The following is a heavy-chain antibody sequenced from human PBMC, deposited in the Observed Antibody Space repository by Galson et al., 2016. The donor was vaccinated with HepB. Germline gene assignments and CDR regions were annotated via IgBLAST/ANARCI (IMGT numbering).Heavy chain of an antibody. Sequence: SLRLSCAASGFSFRNDVMIRVRQAPGKGLEWVAVIWFDGSYKFYADSVKGRFTTSRDNSKNTVYLQMNSLRAADTAVYYCAREGLFCNTATCYYLYNMDVWGHGTTVTVSS. CDR1: GFSFRNDV. V-gene: IGHV3-33*08. CDR2: IWFDGSYK. J-gene: IGHJ6*03. CDR3: AREGLFCNTATCYYLYNMDV. D-gene: IGHD2-2*01.